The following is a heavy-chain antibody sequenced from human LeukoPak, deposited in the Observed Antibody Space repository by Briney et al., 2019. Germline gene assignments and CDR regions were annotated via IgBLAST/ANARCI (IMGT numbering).Heavy chain of an antibody. V-gene: IGHV3-48*03. J-gene: IGHJ4*02. D-gene: IGHD3-22*01. CDR2: ISSSGSTI. CDR1: GFTFSSYE. Sequence: GGSLRLSCAASGFTFSSYEMNWVRQAPGKGLEWVSYISSSGSTIYYADSVKGRFTISRDNAKNSLYLQMNSLRAEDTAVYYRARELQYYYDSSGYHDYWGQGTLVTVSS. CDR3: ARELQYYYDSSGYHDY.